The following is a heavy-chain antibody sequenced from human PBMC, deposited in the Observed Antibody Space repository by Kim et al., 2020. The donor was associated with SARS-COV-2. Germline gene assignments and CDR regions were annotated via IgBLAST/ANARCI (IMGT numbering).Heavy chain of an antibody. CDR1: GGSFSGYY. CDR3: ARAPPSGSYLPGSGYFDD. D-gene: IGHD1-26*01. CDR2: INHSGST. Sequence: SETLSLTCAVYGGSFSGYYWSWIRQPPGKGLEWIGEINHSGSTNYNPSLKSRVTIFVDTSKNQFSLKLRSVTAADTAVYYCARAPPSGSYLPGSGYFDD. V-gene: IGHV4-34*01. J-gene: IGHJ4*03.